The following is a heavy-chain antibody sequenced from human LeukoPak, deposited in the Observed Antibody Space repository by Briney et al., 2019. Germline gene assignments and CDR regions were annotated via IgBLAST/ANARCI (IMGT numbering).Heavy chain of an antibody. CDR2: IYYSGST. D-gene: IGHD3-22*01. CDR1: GGSISSSTFY. Sequence: SETLSLTCTVSGGSISSSTFYWGWIRQPPGKGLEWIGYIYYSGSTSYNPSLKSRVTISVDTPKTQFSLKLTSVTAADTAVYYCAKYRSSSGYVDSWGQGTLVTVSS. J-gene: IGHJ4*02. V-gene: IGHV4-61*05. CDR3: AKYRSSSGYVDS.